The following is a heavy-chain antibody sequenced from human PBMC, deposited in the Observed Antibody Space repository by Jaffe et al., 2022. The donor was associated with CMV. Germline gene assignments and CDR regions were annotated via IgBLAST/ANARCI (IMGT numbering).Heavy chain of an antibody. D-gene: IGHD5-12*01. J-gene: IGHJ4*02. CDR3: ARDQADIVATMVY. Sequence: EVQLVESGGGLVKPGGSLRLSCAASGFTFSSYSMNWVRQAPGKGLEWVSSISSSSSYIYYADSVKGRFTISRDNAKNSLYLQMNSLRAEDTAVYYCARDQADIVATMVYWGQGTLVTVSS. V-gene: IGHV3-21*01. CDR2: ISSSSSYI. CDR1: GFTFSSYS.